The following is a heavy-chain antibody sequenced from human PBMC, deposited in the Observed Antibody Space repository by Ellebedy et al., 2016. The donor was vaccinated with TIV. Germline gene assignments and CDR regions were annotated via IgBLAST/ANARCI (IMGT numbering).Heavy chain of an antibody. Sequence: AASVKVSCKASGYTFXXYYMXXVRHPXRQGLEWMGIINPSGGSTSYAQKFQGRVTMTRDTSTSTVFMELSRLRSDDTAVYYCATAKVDGRRDWFDPWGQGTLVTVSS. J-gene: IGHJ5*02. CDR1: GYTFXXYY. D-gene: IGHD6-19*01. CDR2: INPSGGST. V-gene: IGHV1-46*01. CDR3: ATAKVDGRRDWFDP.